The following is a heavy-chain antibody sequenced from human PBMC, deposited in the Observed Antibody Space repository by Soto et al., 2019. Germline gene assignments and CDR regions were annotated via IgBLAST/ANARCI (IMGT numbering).Heavy chain of an antibody. J-gene: IGHJ5*02. CDR3: AKDSGGHYNWFDP. CDR1: GFTFSSYG. V-gene: IGHV3-30*18. CDR2: ISYDGSNK. Sequence: LRLSCAASGFTFSSYGMHWVRQAPGKGLEWVAVISYDGSNKYYADSVKGRFTISRDNSKNTLYLQMNSLRAEDTAVYYCAKDSGGHYNWFDPWGQGTLVTVSS. D-gene: IGHD3-10*01.